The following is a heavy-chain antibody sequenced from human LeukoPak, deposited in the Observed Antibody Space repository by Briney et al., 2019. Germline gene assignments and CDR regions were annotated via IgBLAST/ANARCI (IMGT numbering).Heavy chain of an antibody. J-gene: IGHJ4*02. Sequence: PGGALRLSCAASGFTFSSYGMHWVRQAPGKGLEGVAFIRYDGSNKYYADSVKGRFTIPRDNSKNTLYLQMNSLRAEDTAVYYCAKDRRSSNSFDYWGQGTLVTVSS. CDR3: AKDRRSSNSFDY. D-gene: IGHD6-6*01. CDR1: GFTFSSYG. V-gene: IGHV3-30*02. CDR2: IRYDGSNK.